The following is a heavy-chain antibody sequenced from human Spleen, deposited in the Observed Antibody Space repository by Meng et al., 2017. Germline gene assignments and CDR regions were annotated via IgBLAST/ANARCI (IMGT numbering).Heavy chain of an antibody. CDR3: ARDHKPLYYFDY. D-gene: IGHD3-16*01. Sequence: GGSLRLSCVGSGFSFSNYEMNWVRQAPGKGLEWVSYITTSGGTTYYADSVKGRFTISRDNAKNSLNLQMNSLRAEDTAVYYCARDHKPLYYFDYWGQGTLVTVSS. CDR1: GFSFSNYE. V-gene: IGHV3-48*03. CDR2: ITTSGGTT. J-gene: IGHJ4*02.